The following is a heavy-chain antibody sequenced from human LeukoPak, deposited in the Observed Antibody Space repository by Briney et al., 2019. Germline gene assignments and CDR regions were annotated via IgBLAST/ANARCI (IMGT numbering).Heavy chain of an antibody. Sequence: PGGSLRLSWSASGFTFSIYSMYWVRQAPGKGLEYDSTISGSGNGGSTYYADSVKGRFTISRDNSKSTVYLQMSSLRTEDTAVYYCVEDFGTVLGTPDNWGQGTLVTVSS. D-gene: IGHD2/OR15-2a*01. CDR1: GFTFSIYS. J-gene: IGHJ4*02. CDR2: ISGSGNGGST. V-gene: IGHV3-64D*06. CDR3: VEDFGTVLGTPDN.